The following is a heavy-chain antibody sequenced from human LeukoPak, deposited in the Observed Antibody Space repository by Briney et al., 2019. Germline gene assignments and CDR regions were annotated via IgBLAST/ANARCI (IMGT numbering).Heavy chain of an antibody. J-gene: IGHJ6*03. CDR3: ARVGPYYYGSGDYMDV. D-gene: IGHD3-10*01. Sequence: SQTLSLTCAISGDSVSSNSAAWNWIRQSPSRGLEWLGRTYYRSKWYNDYAVSVKSRITINPDTSKNQFSLQLNSVTPEDTAVYYCARVGPYYYGSGDYMDVWGQGTTVAVSS. CDR2: TYYRSKWYN. V-gene: IGHV6-1*01. CDR1: GDSVSSNSAA.